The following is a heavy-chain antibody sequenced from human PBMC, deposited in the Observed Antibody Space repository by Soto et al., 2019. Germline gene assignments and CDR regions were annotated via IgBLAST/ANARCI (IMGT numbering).Heavy chain of an antibody. CDR2: LSGSGVST. D-gene: IGHD2-8*01. CDR1: GFTFSSYA. J-gene: IGHJ6*02. Sequence: PGGSLRLSCAASGFTFSSYAMTWVRQAPGKGLEWVSALSGSGVSTYYADSVMGRFTISRDNSKNTLYLQMNSLRAEDTAVYYCAKDRLMVYITLGQGYYYGMDVWGQGTTVTVSS. CDR3: AKDRLMVYITLGQGYYYGMDV. V-gene: IGHV3-23*01.